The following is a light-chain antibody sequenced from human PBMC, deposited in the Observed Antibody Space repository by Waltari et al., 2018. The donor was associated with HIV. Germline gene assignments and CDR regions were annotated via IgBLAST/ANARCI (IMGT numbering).Light chain of an antibody. J-gene: IGLJ1*01. Sequence: NFILTQPHSVSESPGKTVTISCRSSGGIASNSVQWYQQRPGRAPTPVCYEDNQRPSGVPDRFSGSIDSSSNSASLTIYDLKTEDEADYYCQSYDSTNPCIFGTGTRVTVL. V-gene: IGLV6-57*03. CDR2: EDN. CDR3: QSYDSTNPCI. CDR1: SGGIASNS.